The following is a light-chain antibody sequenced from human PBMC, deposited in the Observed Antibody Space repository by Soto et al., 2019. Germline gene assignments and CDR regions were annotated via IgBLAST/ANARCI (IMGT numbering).Light chain of an antibody. V-gene: IGKV3-20*01. CDR3: QQYGSSPPT. J-gene: IGKJ2*01. CDR1: QSVASNN. Sequence: EIVLTQSPGTLSLSPGERATLSCRASQSVASNNFAWYQRKPGQAPRVLIFGASSRATGIPDRFSGSGSGTDFTLTINRLEPEDSAVYYCQQYGSSPPTFGQGTKLEI. CDR2: GAS.